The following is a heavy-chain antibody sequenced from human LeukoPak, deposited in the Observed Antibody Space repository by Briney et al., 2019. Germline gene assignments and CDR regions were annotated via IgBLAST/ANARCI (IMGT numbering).Heavy chain of an antibody. Sequence: PSETLSLTRAVYGGSFSGYYWSWIRQPPGKGLEWIGSIYYSGSTYYNPSLKSRVTISVDTSKNQFSLKLSSVTAADTAVYYCARVQGRVRGVKGFDIWGQGTMVTVSS. J-gene: IGHJ3*02. D-gene: IGHD3-10*02. CDR2: IYYSGST. CDR1: GGSFSGYY. V-gene: IGHV4-34*01. CDR3: ARVQGRVRGVKGFDI.